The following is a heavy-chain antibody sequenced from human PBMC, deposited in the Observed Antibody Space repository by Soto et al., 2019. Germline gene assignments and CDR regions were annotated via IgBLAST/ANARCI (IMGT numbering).Heavy chain of an antibody. J-gene: IGHJ6*02. CDR3: AKDWRMDV. CDR1: GFTFSSYA. CDR2: ISSSGGSGGST. V-gene: IGHV3-23*01. Sequence: EVQLLESGGGLVQPGGSLRLSCAAPGFTFSSYAMNWVRQAPGKGLEWVSDISSSGGSGGSTHYAESVKGRFTISRDNSKNTLYLQMNSLRAEDTAVYYCAKDWRMDVWGQGTTVTVSS.